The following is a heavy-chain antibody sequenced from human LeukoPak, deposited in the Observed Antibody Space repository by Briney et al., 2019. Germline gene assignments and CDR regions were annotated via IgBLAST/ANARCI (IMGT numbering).Heavy chain of an antibody. CDR3: AKGSSSWYYLFDY. V-gene: IGHV3-23*01. Sequence: PGGSLGLSCAASGFTFSIYAMSWVRQAPGKGLEWVSAISGSGGSTYYADSVKGRFTISRDNSKNTLYLQMNSLRAEDTAVYYCAKGSSSWYYLFDYWGQGTLVTVSS. D-gene: IGHD6-13*01. J-gene: IGHJ4*02. CDR2: ISGSGGST. CDR1: GFTFSIYA.